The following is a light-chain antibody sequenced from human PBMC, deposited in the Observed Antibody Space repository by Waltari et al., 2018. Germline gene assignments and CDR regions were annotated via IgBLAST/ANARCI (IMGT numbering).Light chain of an antibody. J-gene: IGKJ4*01. CDR2: KAS. V-gene: IGKV1-39*01. CDR3: QHNYGTPLT. CDR1: ENVNTF. Sequence: DIQMTQSPSSLSASVGDRVTITCRASENVNTFLNWYQQKPGKAPKLLIYKASTLQSGVPSRFSGSGSGTEYTFSISSLQSEDVATYYCQHNYGTPLTFGGGTKVEIK.